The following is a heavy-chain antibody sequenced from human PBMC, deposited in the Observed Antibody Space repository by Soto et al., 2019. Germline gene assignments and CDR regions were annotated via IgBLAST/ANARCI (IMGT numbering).Heavy chain of an antibody. D-gene: IGHD1-26*01. CDR1: GGSFSKYG. CDR3: ARGYRENYVYDIQV. V-gene: IGHV1-69*01. J-gene: IGHJ6*02. Sequence: QVQLVQSGAEVKMPGSSVRVSCKASGGSFSKYGISWVRQAPGQGLEWMGGIIPMFGIGNYAEKFLGRVTITAGESTSTSHMELSSLRSEDTAVYFFARGYRENYVYDIQVWGPGMTVTVSS. CDR2: IIPMFGIG.